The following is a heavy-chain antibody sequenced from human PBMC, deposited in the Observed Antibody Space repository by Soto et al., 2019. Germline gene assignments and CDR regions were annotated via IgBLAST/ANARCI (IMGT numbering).Heavy chain of an antibody. Sequence: GGSLRLSCAASGFTFSSYGMHWVRQAPGKGLEWVAVISYDGSNKYYADSVKGRFTISRDNSKNTLYLQMNSLRAEDTAVYYCAKDRSFNRWFKAVYYYYGMDVWGQGTTVTVSS. V-gene: IGHV3-30*18. CDR1: GFTFSSYG. D-gene: IGHD3-9*01. CDR2: ISYDGSNK. J-gene: IGHJ6*02. CDR3: AKDRSFNRWFKAVYYYYGMDV.